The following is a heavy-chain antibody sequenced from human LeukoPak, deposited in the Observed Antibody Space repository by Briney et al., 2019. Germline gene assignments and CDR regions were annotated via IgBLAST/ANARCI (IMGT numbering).Heavy chain of an antibody. CDR3: ARVSTYCSGGSCSNYYYYMDV. CDR1: GYSFTSYW. J-gene: IGHJ6*03. Sequence: GESLKISCKGSGYSFTSYWIGWVRQMPGKGLEWMGIIYPGDSDTRYSPSFQGQVTISADKSISTAYLQWSSLKASDTAMYYCARVSTYCSGGSCSNYYYYMDVWGKGTTVTVSS. CDR2: IYPGDSDT. D-gene: IGHD2-15*01. V-gene: IGHV5-51*01.